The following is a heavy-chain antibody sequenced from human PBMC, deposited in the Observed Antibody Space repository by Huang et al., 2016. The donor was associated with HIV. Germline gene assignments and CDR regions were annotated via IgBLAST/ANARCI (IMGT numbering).Heavy chain of an antibody. V-gene: IGHV4-39*01. CDR1: GGSITSGSYY. CDR2: IYYSGSH. J-gene: IGHJ3*02. Sequence: QLQLQGSGPGLVKPSETLSLTCTVSGGSITSGSYYWGWIRQPPGKGLEWVGSIYYSGSHDDNPPLKSRVTVSVDTSKNQFSRKLSSVTAADTAVYYCARHFSYYDSSGYTPWDAFDIWGQGTMVTVSS. D-gene: IGHD3-22*01. CDR3: ARHFSYYDSSGYTPWDAFDI.